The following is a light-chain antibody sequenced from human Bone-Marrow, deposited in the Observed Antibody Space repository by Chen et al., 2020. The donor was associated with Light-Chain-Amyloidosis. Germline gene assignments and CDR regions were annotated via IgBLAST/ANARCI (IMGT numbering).Light chain of an antibody. V-gene: IGLV6-57*01. J-gene: IGLJ3*02. CDR1: SGSIATNY. CDR2: EDD. CDR3: QSYQGSSQGV. Sequence: NFMLTQPHSVSESPGKTVIISCTRSSGSIATNYVQWYQQRPGSSPTTVIYEDDQRPSGVPDRFSGSIDRSANSASLPSSGLQTEDEADYYCQSYQGSSQGVFGGGSKLTV.